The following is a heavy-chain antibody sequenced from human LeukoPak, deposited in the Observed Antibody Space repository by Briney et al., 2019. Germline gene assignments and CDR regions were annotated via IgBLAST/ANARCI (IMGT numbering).Heavy chain of an antibody. D-gene: IGHD5-18*01. CDR3: AHSQVYSYGSFHDAYDI. J-gene: IGHJ3*02. CDR1: GVALSTSGVG. Sequence: SGPTLVNPTQTLTLTCSLSGVALSTSGVGVGWIRQPPGKALEWLALIYWDDDSRYSPSLKSRLPIAKDTSKNQVVLTMTNMDSVDTATYYCAHSQVYSYGSFHDAYDIWGLGTLVTVSS. CDR2: IYWDDDS. V-gene: IGHV2-5*02.